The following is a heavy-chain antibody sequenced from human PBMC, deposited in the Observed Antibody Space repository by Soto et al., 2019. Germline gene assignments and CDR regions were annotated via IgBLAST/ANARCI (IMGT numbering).Heavy chain of an antibody. Sequence: QVQLVQSGAEVKKPGASVKVSCKASGYTFTSYGISWVRQAPGQGLEWMGWISAYNGNTNYAQKLQGRVTMTTDTFTSIANMELWSLRSDVTAVYYCARVPSGYCTNGVCYGIYYYCYGMDVWGQGTTVTVSS. D-gene: IGHD2-8*01. CDR2: ISAYNGNT. CDR1: GYTFTSYG. J-gene: IGHJ6*02. V-gene: IGHV1-18*01. CDR3: ARVPSGYCTNGVCYGIYYYCYGMDV.